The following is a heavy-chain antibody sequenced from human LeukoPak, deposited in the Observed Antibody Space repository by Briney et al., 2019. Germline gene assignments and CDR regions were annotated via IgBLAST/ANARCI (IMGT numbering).Heavy chain of an antibody. CDR1: GYSISSGYY. D-gene: IGHD1-14*01. CDR2: IYHSGST. V-gene: IGHV4-38-2*02. J-gene: IGHJ3*02. CDR3: ARDRSLVNAFDI. Sequence: SETLSLTCTVSGYSISSGYYWGWIRQPPGKGLEWIGSIYHSGSTYYDPSLKSRVTISVDTSKNQFSLKLSSVTAADTAVYYCARDRSLVNAFDIWGQGTMVTVSS.